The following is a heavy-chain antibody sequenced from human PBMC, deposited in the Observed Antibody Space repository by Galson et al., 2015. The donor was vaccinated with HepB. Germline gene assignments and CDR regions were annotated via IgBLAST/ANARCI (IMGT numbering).Heavy chain of an antibody. D-gene: IGHD3-10*02. Sequence: SLRLSCAASGFTFSSYAMHWVRQAPGKGLEWVAVISYDGSNKYYADSVKGRFAISRDNSKNTLYLQMNSLRAEDTAVYYCARDGTDSTMFGPIVPPDAFDIWGQGTMVTVSS. CDR3: ARDGTDSTMFGPIVPPDAFDI. V-gene: IGHV3-30*09. J-gene: IGHJ3*02. CDR2: ISYDGSNK. CDR1: GFTFSSYA.